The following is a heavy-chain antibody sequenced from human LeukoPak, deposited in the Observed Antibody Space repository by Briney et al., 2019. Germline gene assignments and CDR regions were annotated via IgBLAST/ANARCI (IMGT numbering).Heavy chain of an antibody. Sequence: PSETLSLTCTVSGGSISSYYWSWIRQPPGKGLEWLGYIYYSGSTNYNPSLKSRVTMSVDTSKNQFSLKLSSVTAADTAVYYCARGGMGAFDIWGQGTMVTVSS. CDR1: GGSISSYY. CDR3: ARGGMGAFDI. J-gene: IGHJ3*02. CDR2: IYYSGST. V-gene: IGHV4-59*01.